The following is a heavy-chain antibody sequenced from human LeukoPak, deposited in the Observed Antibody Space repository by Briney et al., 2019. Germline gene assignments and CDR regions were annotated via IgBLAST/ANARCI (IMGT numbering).Heavy chain of an antibody. Sequence: PGGSLRLSCAASGFTFSSYEMNWVRQAPGKGLEWVSYISSSGSTIYYADSVKGRFTISRDNAKNSLYLQMNSLRAEDTAVYYCARGHDYGDYGLIYYYYYYMDVWGKGTTVTISS. CDR1: GFTFSSYE. CDR2: ISSSGSTI. CDR3: ARGHDYGDYGLIYYYYYYMDV. D-gene: IGHD4-17*01. J-gene: IGHJ6*03. V-gene: IGHV3-48*03.